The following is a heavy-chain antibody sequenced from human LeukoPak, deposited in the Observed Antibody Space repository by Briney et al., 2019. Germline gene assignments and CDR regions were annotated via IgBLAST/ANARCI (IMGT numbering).Heavy chain of an antibody. CDR1: GFTFSSYG. CDR2: ISYDGSNK. Sequence: AGGSLRLSCAASGFTFSSYGMHWVRQAPGKGLEWVAVISYDGSNKYYADSVKGRFTISRDNSKNTLYLQMNSLRAEDTAVYYCAKVARSPVQNPGYCSGGSCKYGMDVWGQGTTVTVSS. V-gene: IGHV3-30*18. J-gene: IGHJ6*02. CDR3: AKVARSPVQNPGYCSGGSCKYGMDV. D-gene: IGHD2-15*01.